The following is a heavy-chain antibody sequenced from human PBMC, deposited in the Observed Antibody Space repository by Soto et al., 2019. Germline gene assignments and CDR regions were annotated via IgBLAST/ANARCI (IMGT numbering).Heavy chain of an antibody. CDR2: IYKSATT. D-gene: IGHD7-27*01. V-gene: IGHV4-30-4*01. J-gene: IGHJ5*01. Sequence: PSETLSLTCTVSGAPITSNDYFWAWIRQPPGQALEYIGYIYKSATTYYNPSFESRVAISVDTSKSQFSLNVTSVTAADTAVYFCARGRYCLTGRCFPNWFDSWGQGALVTVSS. CDR1: GAPITSNDYF. CDR3: ARGRYCLTGRCFPNWFDS.